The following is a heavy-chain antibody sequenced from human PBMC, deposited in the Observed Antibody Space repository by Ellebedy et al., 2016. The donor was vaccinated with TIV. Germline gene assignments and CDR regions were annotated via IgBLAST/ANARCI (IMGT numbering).Heavy chain of an antibody. Sequence: GESLKISCAASGYTFSSYWMHWVRQVPGKGLVWVSHINGDGSHTIYADSVKGRFTISRDNAKNTLYLQMNSLRAEDTAVYYCATDDYWGQGTLVTVSP. CDR2: INGDGSHT. CDR3: ATDDY. V-gene: IGHV3-74*01. CDR1: GYTFSSYW. J-gene: IGHJ4*02.